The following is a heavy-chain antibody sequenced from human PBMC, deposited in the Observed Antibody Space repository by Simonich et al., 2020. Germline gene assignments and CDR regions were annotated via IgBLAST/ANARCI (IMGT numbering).Heavy chain of an antibody. J-gene: IGHJ3*02. D-gene: IGHD6-13*01. CDR3: ARHAGFAFDI. CDR2: IYYSGIT. V-gene: IGHV4-39*01. CDR1: GGSISSISYY. Sequence: QLQLQESGPGLVKPSETLSLTCTVSGGSISSISYYWGWIRQPPGKGLVWIGSIYYSGITNYHPSLKSRVTISVDTSKNQFSRKLSSVTAADTAVYYCARHAGFAFDIWGQGTMVTVSS.